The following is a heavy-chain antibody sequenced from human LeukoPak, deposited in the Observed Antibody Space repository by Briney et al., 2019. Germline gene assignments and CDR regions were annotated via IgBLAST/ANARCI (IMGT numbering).Heavy chain of an antibody. CDR2: IYYSGST. V-gene: IGHV4-31*03. Sequence: SETLSLTCTVSGGSISSGGYYWSWIRQHPGKGLEWIGYIYYSGSTYYNPPLKSRVTISVDTSKNQFSLKLSSVTAADTAVYHCARARKQQLYFDAFDIWGQGTMVTVSS. CDR3: ARARKQQLYFDAFDI. D-gene: IGHD6-13*01. J-gene: IGHJ3*02. CDR1: GGSISSGGYY.